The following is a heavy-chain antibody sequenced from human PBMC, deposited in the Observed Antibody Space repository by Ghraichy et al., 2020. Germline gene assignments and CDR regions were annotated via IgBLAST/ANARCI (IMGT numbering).Heavy chain of an antibody. Sequence: GGSLRLSCEASGFTLSDYRMNWVRQTPGKGLEWVSFITRDSRGAFYADSVKGRFTISRDNAKNSLFLQMKSLRDEDTAVYYCARGVPANGGATPFDSWGQGTLVTVSS. V-gene: IGHV3-48*02. CDR3: ARGVPANGGATPFDS. J-gene: IGHJ5*01. CDR2: ITRDSRGA. CDR1: GFTLSDYR. D-gene: IGHD2-2*01.